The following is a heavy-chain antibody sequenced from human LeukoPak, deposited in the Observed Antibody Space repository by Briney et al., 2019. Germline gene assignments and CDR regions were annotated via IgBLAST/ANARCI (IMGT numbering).Heavy chain of an antibody. Sequence: PGGSLRLSCAASGFTFSNAHMTWVRQAPGKGLEWVGRIKSKTDGGTTDYAAPVKGRFTISRDDSRSTLSLQMNSLKIEDTAVYYCVAYGDSDWGQGTLVTVSS. J-gene: IGHJ4*02. CDR2: IKSKTDGGTT. D-gene: IGHD4-17*01. V-gene: IGHV3-15*01. CDR3: VAYGDSD. CDR1: GFTFSNAH.